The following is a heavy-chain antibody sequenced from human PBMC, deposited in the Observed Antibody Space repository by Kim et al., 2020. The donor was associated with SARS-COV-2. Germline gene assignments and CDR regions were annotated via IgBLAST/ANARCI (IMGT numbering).Heavy chain of an antibody. D-gene: IGHD4-17*01. V-gene: IGHV4-31*03. CDR1: GGSISSGGYY. Sequence: SETLSLTCTVSGGSISSGGYYWSWIRQHPGKGLEWIGYIYYSGSTYYNPSLKSRVTISVDTSKNQFSLKLSSVTAADTAVYYCARDKTDYGIDYWGQGTLVTVSS. CDR2: IYYSGST. CDR3: ARDKTDYGIDY. J-gene: IGHJ4*02.